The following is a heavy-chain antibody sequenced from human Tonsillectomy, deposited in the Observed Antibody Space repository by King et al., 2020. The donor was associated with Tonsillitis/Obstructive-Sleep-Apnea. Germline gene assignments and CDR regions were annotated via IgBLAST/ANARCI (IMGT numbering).Heavy chain of an antibody. Sequence: TLQESGPTLVKPPQTLTLTCTFSGFSLSTSGVGVGWIRQPPGKALEWLALIYWDDDKRYSPSLKSRLTITKDTSKNQVVLTMTNMDPVDTATYYCAHTGRSYCGGDCYENWGQGTLVTVSS. CDR1: GFSLSTSGVG. D-gene: IGHD2-21*01. V-gene: IGHV2-5*02. J-gene: IGHJ4*02. CDR3: AHTGRSYCGGDCYEN. CDR2: IYWDDDK.